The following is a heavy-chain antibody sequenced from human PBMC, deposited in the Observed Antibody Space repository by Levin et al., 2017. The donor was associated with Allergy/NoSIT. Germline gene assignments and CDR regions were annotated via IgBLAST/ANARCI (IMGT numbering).Heavy chain of an antibody. CDR1: GFTVSSYA. V-gene: IGHV3-23*01. D-gene: IGHD3-3*01. CDR3: AKDLDYDLWSGWSFDY. CDR2: ISGSGGST. Sequence: GGSLRLSCAASGFTVSSYAMSWVRQAPGKGLEWVSAISGSGGSTYYADSVKGRFTISRDNSKNTLYLQMNSLRAEDTAVYYCAKDLDYDLWSGWSFDYWGQGTLVTVSS. J-gene: IGHJ4*02.